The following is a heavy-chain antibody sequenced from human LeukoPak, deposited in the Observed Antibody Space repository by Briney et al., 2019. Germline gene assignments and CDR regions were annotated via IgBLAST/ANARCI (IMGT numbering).Heavy chain of an antibody. J-gene: IGHJ4*02. CDR3: AIPPCSDGYCFFDY. CDR2: INPNTGGT. CDR1: GYTFTNYY. Sequence: VXVSCKASGYTFTNYYMHWVRQAPGQGPEWMGWINPNTGGTKYAQKFQGRVTMTRDTPISTAYMELSRLTSGDTAVYYCAIPPCSDGYCFFDYWGQGTLVTVSS. V-gene: IGHV1-2*02. D-gene: IGHD2-21*02.